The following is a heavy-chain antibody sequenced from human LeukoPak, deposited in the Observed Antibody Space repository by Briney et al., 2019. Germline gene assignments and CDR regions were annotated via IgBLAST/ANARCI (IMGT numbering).Heavy chain of an antibody. J-gene: IGHJ4*02. D-gene: IGHD1-1*01. CDR2: INHGGST. CDR3: ASWNARTHSNDY. Sequence: PSETLSLTCAVYGGSFSAYYWNWIRQSPGKGLEWLGEINHGGSTTYNPSLESRVTISVDTSKKQFSLNLTSVTAADTAIYYCASWNARTHSNDYWGQGILVTVSS. CDR1: GGSFSAYY. V-gene: IGHV4-34*01.